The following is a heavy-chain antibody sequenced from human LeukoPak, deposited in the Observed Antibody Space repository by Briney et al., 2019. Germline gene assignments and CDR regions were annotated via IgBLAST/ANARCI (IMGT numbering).Heavy chain of an antibody. J-gene: IGHJ6*02. V-gene: IGHV5-51*01. CDR3: ARNGDYGDYVFSYYGMDV. CDR1: GYSFTSYW. Sequence: GESLKISCKGSGYSFTSYWIGWVRQMPGKGLEWMGIIYPGDSDTRYSPPLQGQVTISADKSISTAYLQWSSLKASDTAMYYCARNGDYGDYVFSYYGMDVWGQGTTVTVSS. CDR2: IYPGDSDT. D-gene: IGHD4-17*01.